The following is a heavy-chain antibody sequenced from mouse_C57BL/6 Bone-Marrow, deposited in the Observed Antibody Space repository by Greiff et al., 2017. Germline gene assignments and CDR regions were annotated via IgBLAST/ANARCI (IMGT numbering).Heavy chain of an antibody. CDR3: ARTEYYYGSSYYFDY. D-gene: IGHD1-1*01. V-gene: IGHV1-59*01. CDR2: IDPSDSYT. J-gene: IGHJ2*01. Sequence: QVQLQQPGAELVRPGTSVKLSCKASGYTFTSYWMHWVKQRPGQGLEWIGVIDPSDSYTNYNQKFKGKATLTVDTSSSTAYMQLSSLTYEDSAVYYCARTEYYYGSSYYFDYWGQGTTLTVSS. CDR1: GYTFTSYW.